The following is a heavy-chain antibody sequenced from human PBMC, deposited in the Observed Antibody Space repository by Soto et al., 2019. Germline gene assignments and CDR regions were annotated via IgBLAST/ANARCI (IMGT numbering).Heavy chain of an antibody. Sequence: ASVKVSCKASGGTFSSYAISWVRQAPGQGLEWMGGIIPIFGTANYAQKFQGRVTITADESTSTAYMGLSSLRSEDTAVYYCARVMDVVVPAAIPHYYYGMDVWGQGTTVTVSS. CDR3: ARVMDVVVPAAIPHYYYGMDV. J-gene: IGHJ6*02. CDR1: GGTFSSYA. CDR2: IIPIFGTA. D-gene: IGHD2-2*01. V-gene: IGHV1-69*13.